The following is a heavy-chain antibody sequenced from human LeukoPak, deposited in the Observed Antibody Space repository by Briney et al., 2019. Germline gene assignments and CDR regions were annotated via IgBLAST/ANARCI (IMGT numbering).Heavy chain of an antibody. CDR1: GGTFNSYG. Sequence: SVKLSCNAPGGTFNSYGISWVRHAPGQGLEWMGGVIPMFGPAKYAPKFQGRATMTTDASTSTAYMVLNSLRSEDTATYFCARGELGERSGFSHFDSWGQGTLVTVSS. V-gene: IGHV1-69*05. D-gene: IGHD3-3*01. CDR3: ARGELGERSGFSHFDS. CDR2: VIPMFGPA. J-gene: IGHJ4*02.